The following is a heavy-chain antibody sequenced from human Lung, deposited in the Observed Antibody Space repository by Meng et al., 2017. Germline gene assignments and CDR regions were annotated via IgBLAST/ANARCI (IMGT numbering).Heavy chain of an antibody. CDR3: ARNNYGDYYFDY. Sequence: GKLGGVGGGVVQPGRSLRLSWAASGLTFSRNAMHWVRQAPGKGLEWVAAISYDGSNQHYADSVKGRFTISRDNSENTLYLQMNSLRAEDTAVYYCARNNYGDYYFDYWGQGTLVTVSS. V-gene: IGHV3-30*01. D-gene: IGHD4-17*01. CDR1: GLTFSRNA. CDR2: ISYDGSNQ. J-gene: IGHJ4*02.